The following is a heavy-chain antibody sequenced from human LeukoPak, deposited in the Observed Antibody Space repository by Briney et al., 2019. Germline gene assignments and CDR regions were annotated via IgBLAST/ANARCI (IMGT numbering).Heavy chain of an antibody. J-gene: IGHJ4*02. V-gene: IGHV3-23*01. D-gene: IGHD3-9*01. CDR1: GFTFSSYA. CDR2: ISSGDRT. Sequence: PGGSLRLSCAASGFTFSSYAMNWVRQAPGKGLEWVAGISSGDRTFHAESVKGRFTISRDKSNDTLYLQMNSLRAEDTAVYCWAKDATASPYFHWFDNWGQGTQVIVSS. CDR3: AKDATASPYFHWFDN.